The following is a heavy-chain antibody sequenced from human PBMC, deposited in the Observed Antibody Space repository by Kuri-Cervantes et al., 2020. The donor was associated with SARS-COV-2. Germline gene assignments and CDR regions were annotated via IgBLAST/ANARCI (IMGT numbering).Heavy chain of an antibody. CDR3: ARFGSGWSDYYYYYGMDV. Sequence: SVKVSCKASGFTFDNYGFTWVRQAPGQGLEWMGGIIPIFGTANYAQKFQGRVTITADESTSTAYMGPSSLRSEDTAVYYCARFGSGWSDYYYYYGMDVWGQGTTVTVSS. V-gene: IGHV1-69*13. CDR1: GFTFDNYG. D-gene: IGHD6-19*01. CDR2: IIPIFGTA. J-gene: IGHJ6*02.